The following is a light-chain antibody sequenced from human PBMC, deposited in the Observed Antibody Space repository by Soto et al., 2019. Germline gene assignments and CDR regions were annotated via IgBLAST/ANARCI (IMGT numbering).Light chain of an antibody. V-gene: IGKV3-20*01. CDR1: QSVSSSY. CDR3: QQYGSSPYT. Sequence: EIVLTQSPGTLSLSPGERATLSCRASQSVSSSYLAWYQQKPGQAPRLLIYGASSRATGIPDRFSGSGSGTDFTLTISRREPEDFAVYSCQQYGSSPYTFGQGTKREIK. CDR2: GAS. J-gene: IGKJ2*01.